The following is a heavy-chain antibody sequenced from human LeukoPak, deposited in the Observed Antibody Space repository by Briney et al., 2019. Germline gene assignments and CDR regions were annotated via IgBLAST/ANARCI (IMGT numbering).Heavy chain of an antibody. CDR3: TRGSYDVLIGYSSLGEY. Sequence: PSETLSLTCNVSGGSISSSTYYWGWIRQPPGKGLEWIGNIYYSGSTYYNPSLKSRLTISVDTSQGQFSLRLSSVTAADTGLYYCTRGSYDVLIGYSSLGEYWGQGALVTVSS. CDR1: GGSISSSTYY. V-gene: IGHV4-39*01. J-gene: IGHJ4*02. D-gene: IGHD3-9*01. CDR2: IYYSGST.